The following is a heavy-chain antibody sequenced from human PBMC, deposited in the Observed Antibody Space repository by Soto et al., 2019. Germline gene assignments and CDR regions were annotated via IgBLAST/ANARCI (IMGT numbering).Heavy chain of an antibody. CDR2: ISAYNGNT. D-gene: IGHD3-22*01. Sequence: ASVKVSCKASGYTFTSYGISWVRQAPGQGLEWMGWISAYNGNTNYAQKLQGRVTMTTDTSTSTAYMELRSLRSDDTAVYYCARDQSYDSSGYYPGGYWGQGTLVTVYS. CDR3: ARDQSYDSSGYYPGGY. CDR1: GYTFTSYG. J-gene: IGHJ4*02. V-gene: IGHV1-18*04.